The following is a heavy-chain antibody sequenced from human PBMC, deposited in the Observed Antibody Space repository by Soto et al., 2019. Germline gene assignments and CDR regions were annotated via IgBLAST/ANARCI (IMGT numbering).Heavy chain of an antibody. D-gene: IGHD4-17*01. Sequence: QVQLVESGGGVVQPGRSLRLSCAASGFTFSSYAMHWVRQAPGKGLEWVALISLDGSNKYYADSVKGRFTISRDNSKNTQYLQMNSLSSEDTGIYYFAKDGPVTTGTFDYWGQGALVTLSS. CDR1: GFTFSSYA. CDR2: ISLDGSNK. J-gene: IGHJ4*02. CDR3: AKDGPVTTGTFDY. V-gene: IGHV3-30*18.